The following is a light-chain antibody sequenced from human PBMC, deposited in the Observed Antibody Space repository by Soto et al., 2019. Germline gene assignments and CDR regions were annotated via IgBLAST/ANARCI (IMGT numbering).Light chain of an antibody. CDR1: SSDVGGYNY. Sequence: QSALTQPASVSGSPGQSITISCTGTSSDVGGYNYVSWYQQHPGKAPKLMIYEVSNRPSGVSHRFSGSKSGNTASLTISGLQAEDEADYYCSSYTSSSTIYVVFGGGTKLTVL. V-gene: IGLV2-14*01. CDR2: EVS. J-gene: IGLJ2*01. CDR3: SSYTSSSTIYVV.